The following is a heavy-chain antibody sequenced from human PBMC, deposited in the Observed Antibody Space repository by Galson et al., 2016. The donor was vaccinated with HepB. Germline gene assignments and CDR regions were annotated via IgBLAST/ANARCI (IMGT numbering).Heavy chain of an antibody. V-gene: IGHV4-59*01. CDR1: GGSISPFF. J-gene: IGHJ3*02. D-gene: IGHD4-23*01. CDR3: AGSYGGYAFDI. CDR2: IYYSGTT. Sequence: SETLSLTCTVSGGSISPFFWSWIRQPPGKGLEWIAYIYYSGTTNYNPSLNSRVTISLDTSKNQSSLKVTSVTAADSAVYYFAGSYGGYAFDIWGQGTMVTVSS.